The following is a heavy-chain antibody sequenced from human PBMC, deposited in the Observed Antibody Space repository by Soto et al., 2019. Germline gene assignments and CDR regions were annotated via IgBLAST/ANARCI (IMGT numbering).Heavy chain of an antibody. V-gene: IGHV1-69*04. Sequence: ASVKVSCKASGGTFSSYTISWVRQAPGQGLEWMGRIIPILGIANYAQKFQGRVTITADKSTSTAYMELSSLRSEDTAVYYCAREGGGALGFGPAYYYYYMDVWGKGTTVTVSS. CDR2: IIPILGIA. D-gene: IGHD3-10*01. CDR1: GGTFSSYT. CDR3: AREGGGALGFGPAYYYYYMDV. J-gene: IGHJ6*03.